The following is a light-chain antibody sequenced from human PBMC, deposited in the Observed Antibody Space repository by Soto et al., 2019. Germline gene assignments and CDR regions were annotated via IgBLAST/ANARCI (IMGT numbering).Light chain of an antibody. CDR2: GAS. CDR1: QRITSSY. V-gene: IGKV3-20*01. J-gene: IGKJ1*01. CDR3: QQYGSSGT. Sequence: EIVLAQSPGTLSLSPGERATLSCRASQRITSSYLAWYQQKPGQAPRLLTYGASRRAAGIPDRFSGSGSGTDFTLTISRLEPEDFAVYYCQQYGSSGTFGQGTKVDIK.